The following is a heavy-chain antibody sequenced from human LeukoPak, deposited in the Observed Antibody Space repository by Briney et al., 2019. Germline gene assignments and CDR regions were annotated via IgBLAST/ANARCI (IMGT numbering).Heavy chain of an antibody. J-gene: IGHJ5*02. CDR1: GGSISSGDYY. CDR2: IYYSGST. Sequence: SETLSLTCTVSGGSISSGDYYWSWIRQPPGKGLEWIGSIYYSGSTYYNPSLKSRVTISVDTSKNQFSLKLSSVTAADTAVYYCARPNVYDNWFDPWGQGTLVTVSS. V-gene: IGHV4-39*01. CDR3: ARPNVYDNWFDP. D-gene: IGHD2-8*01.